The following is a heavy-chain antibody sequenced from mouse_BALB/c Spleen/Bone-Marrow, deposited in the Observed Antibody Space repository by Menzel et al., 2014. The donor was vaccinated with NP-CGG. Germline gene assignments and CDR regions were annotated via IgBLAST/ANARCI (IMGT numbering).Heavy chain of an antibody. CDR1: GYSITRDYA. D-gene: IGHD2-4*01. CDR2: ISYSGST. J-gene: IGHJ3*01. Sequence: EVKLLESGPGLVKPSQSLSLTCIVTGYSITRDYAWNWIRQFPGNKLEWIGYISYSGSTTYSPSLESRISITRDTSKNQFFLQLNSVTTEDTATYYCARSSSYDYDVGFAYWGQGTLVTVSA. CDR3: ARSSSYDYDVGFAY. V-gene: IGHV3-2*02.